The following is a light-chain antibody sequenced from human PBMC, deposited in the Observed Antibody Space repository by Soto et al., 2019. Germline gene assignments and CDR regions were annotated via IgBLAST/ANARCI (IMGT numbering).Light chain of an antibody. V-gene: IGKV1-27*01. J-gene: IGKJ4*01. CDR1: QGIGVY. CDR3: QKYNSAPLT. Sequence: DIQMTQSPSSLSASLGDRVTITCRASQGIGVYLAWFQQKPGHVPKLLIYAASTLQSGVPSRYSGSGSGTDFTLTISSLQPEDCATYYCQKYNSAPLTFGGGTKVEIK. CDR2: AAS.